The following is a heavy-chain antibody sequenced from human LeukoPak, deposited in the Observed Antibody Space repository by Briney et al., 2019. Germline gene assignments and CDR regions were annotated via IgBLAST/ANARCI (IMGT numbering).Heavy chain of an antibody. CDR1: GFTFSSYA. V-gene: IGHV3-30-3*01. Sequence: GGSLRLSCAASGFTFSSYAMSWVRQAPGKGLEWVAVISYDGSNKYYADSVKGRFTISRDNSKNTLYLQMNSLRAEDTAVYYCAGNPPIVGAWVDYWGQGTLVTVSS. J-gene: IGHJ4*02. CDR2: ISYDGSNK. CDR3: AGNPPIVGAWVDY. D-gene: IGHD1-26*01.